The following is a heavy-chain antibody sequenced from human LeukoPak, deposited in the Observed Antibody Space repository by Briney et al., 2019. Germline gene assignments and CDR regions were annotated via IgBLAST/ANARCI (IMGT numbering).Heavy chain of an antibody. J-gene: IGHJ6*02. CDR2: IYHSGST. V-gene: IGHV4-38-2*02. D-gene: IGHD3-10*01. CDR1: GYSISSGYY. Sequence: SETLSLTFTVSGYSISSGYYWGWIRQPPGKGLEWIGSIYHSGSTYYNPSLKSRVTISVDTSKNQFSLKLSSVTAADTAVYYCARERYYYVSGSYRPPYMDVWGQGTTVTVSS. CDR3: ARERYYYVSGSYRPPYMDV.